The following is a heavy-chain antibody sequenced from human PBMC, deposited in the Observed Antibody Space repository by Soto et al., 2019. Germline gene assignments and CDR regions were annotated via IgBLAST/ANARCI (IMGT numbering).Heavy chain of an antibody. Sequence: PSETLSLTCTVSGGSISGSYWSWIRQTPGKVLEWVGYIHYSGSTNYNPSLKSRVTMSVDSAKNQFSLKLSSVTAADTAVYYCAREAFLVGATGHLYYYGMDVWGQGTTVTVSS. CDR1: GGSISGSY. J-gene: IGHJ6*02. D-gene: IGHD1-26*01. V-gene: IGHV4-59*12. CDR3: AREAFLVGATGHLYYYGMDV. CDR2: IHYSGST.